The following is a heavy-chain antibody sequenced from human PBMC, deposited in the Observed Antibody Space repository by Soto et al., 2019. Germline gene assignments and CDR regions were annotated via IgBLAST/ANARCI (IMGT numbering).Heavy chain of an antibody. Sequence: SETLSLTCTVSGASISGHFWSWIRQPPGKGLEWIGDIYDSGSTSDNPSLRSRVTILVDTSKNQFSLEMSSMTAADTAVYYCARGVYVDYYGMDVWGQGTTVTVSS. J-gene: IGHJ6*02. V-gene: IGHV4-59*11. CDR3: ARGVYVDYYGMDV. D-gene: IGHD2-8*01. CDR2: IYDSGST. CDR1: GASISGHF.